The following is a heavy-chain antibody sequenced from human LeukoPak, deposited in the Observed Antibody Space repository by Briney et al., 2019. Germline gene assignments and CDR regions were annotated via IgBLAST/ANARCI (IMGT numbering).Heavy chain of an antibody. V-gene: IGHV4-34*01. D-gene: IGHD6-19*01. CDR3: ARVFTLYSSGWYTDY. J-gene: IGHJ4*02. Sequence: PSETLSLTCAAYGGSFSGYYWSWIRQPPGKGLEWIGEINHSGSTNYNPSLKSRVTISVDTSKNQFSLKLSSVTAADTAVYYCARVFTLYSSGWYTDYWGQGTLVTVSS. CDR1: GGSFSGYY. CDR2: INHSGST.